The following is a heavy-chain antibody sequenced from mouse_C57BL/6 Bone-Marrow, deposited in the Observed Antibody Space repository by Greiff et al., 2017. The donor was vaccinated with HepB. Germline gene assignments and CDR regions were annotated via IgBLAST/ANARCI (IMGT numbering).Heavy chain of an antibody. J-gene: IGHJ4*01. Sequence: VKLQQSGAELVRPGASVKLSCKASGYTFTDYYINWVKQRPGQGLEWIARIYPGSGNTYYNEKFKGKATLTAEKSSSTAYMQLSSLTSEDSAVYFCAMGLLWEAMDDWGQGTSVTVSS. CDR2: IYPGSGNT. V-gene: IGHV1-76*01. CDR1: GYTFTDYY. D-gene: IGHD2-10*01. CDR3: AMGLLWEAMDD.